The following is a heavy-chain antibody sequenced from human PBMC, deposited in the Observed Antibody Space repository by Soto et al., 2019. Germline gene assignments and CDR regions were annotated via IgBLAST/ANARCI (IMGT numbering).Heavy chain of an antibody. CDR2: ISNDGGTQ. CDR3: ARDIWSGNYKWFDS. Sequence: LRLSCAASTLTVSLYGIQWVRQAPGKGLDWVAFISNDGGTQYYADSVRGRFSISRDNSMNTVDLHMNSLRAEDTAIYYCARDIWSGNYKWFDSWGQGTLVTVSS. D-gene: IGHD3-3*01. J-gene: IGHJ5*01. V-gene: IGHV3-30*03. CDR1: TLTVSLYG.